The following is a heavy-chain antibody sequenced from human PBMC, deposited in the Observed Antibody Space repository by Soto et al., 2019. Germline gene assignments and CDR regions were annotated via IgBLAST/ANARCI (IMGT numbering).Heavy chain of an antibody. D-gene: IGHD6-6*01. CDR2: MNPNSGNT. J-gene: IGHJ6*03. V-gene: IGHV1-8*01. CDR3: ARGIFEYSSSFYYYYYMDV. CDR1: GYTFTSYD. Sequence: ASVKVSCKASGYTFTSYDINWVRQATGQRLEWMGWMNPNSGNTGYAQKFQGRVTMTRNTSISTAYMELSSLRSEDTAVYYCARGIFEYSSSFYYYYYMDVWGKGTTVTVSS.